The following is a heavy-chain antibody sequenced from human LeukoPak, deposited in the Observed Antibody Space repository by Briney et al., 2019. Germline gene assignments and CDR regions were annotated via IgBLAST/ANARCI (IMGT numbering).Heavy chain of an antibody. CDR2: INPNSGNT. CDR3: ARVPRNIAARLSYYYMDV. D-gene: IGHD6-6*01. J-gene: IGHJ6*03. V-gene: IGHV1-8*01. Sequence: GASVKVSCNASGYTFTSYDINWVRQATGQGLKWMGWINPNSGNTGYAQKFQGGVTMTRNTSISTAYMELSSLRSEDTAVYYCARVPRNIAARLSYYYMDVWGKGTTVTVSS. CDR1: GYTFTSYD.